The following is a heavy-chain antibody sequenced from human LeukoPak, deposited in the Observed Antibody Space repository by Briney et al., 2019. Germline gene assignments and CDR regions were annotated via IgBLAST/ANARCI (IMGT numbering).Heavy chain of an antibody. CDR3: ATGTVSSSWLGIFDF. V-gene: IGHV1-18*01. CDR2: ISAYNGNT. CDR1: GYTFTSYG. D-gene: IGHD6-13*01. J-gene: IGHJ4*02. Sequence: GASVKVSCKASGYTFTSYGISWVRQAPGQGLEWMGWISAYNGNTNYAQKLQGRVTMTTDTSTSTAYMELRSLRSDDTAVYYCATGTVSSSWLGIFDFWGQGTLVTVSS.